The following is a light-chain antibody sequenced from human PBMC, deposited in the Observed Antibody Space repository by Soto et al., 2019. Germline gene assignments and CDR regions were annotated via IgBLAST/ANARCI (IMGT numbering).Light chain of an antibody. V-gene: IGLV2-14*01. J-gene: IGLJ1*01. CDR2: DVS. Sequence: QSALTQPTSVSGSPGQSITISCTGTSSDVGGRDHVSWYQQHPGKAPKLMIYDVSNRPSGVSNRCSGYKSGNTASLTISGLHAEDEADYYCCSYTTSTTGVFGTGTKVTVL. CDR1: SSDVGGRDH. CDR3: CSYTTSTTGV.